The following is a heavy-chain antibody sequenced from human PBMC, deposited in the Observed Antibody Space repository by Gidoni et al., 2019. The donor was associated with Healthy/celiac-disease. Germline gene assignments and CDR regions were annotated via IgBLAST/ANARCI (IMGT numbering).Heavy chain of an antibody. V-gene: IGHV3-11*01. CDR1: GFSFSAHY. Sequence: QVQLVASGGGLVKPGASLRPSRAPSGFSFSAHYMSSIRQAPGKGLGWVSYISRSGRTIYYADSVKGRFTISRDNAKNSLYLQMNSLRAEDTAVYYCARDSESLGYFDYWGQGTLVTVSS. CDR3: ARDSESLGYFDY. D-gene: IGHD1-26*01. CDR2: ISRSGRTI. J-gene: IGHJ4*02.